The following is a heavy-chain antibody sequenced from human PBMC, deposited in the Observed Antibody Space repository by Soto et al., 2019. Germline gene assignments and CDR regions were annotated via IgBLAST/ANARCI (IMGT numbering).Heavy chain of an antibody. J-gene: IGHJ4*02. CDR3: TTDLRPDFDS. CDR1: GFTFSNAW. CDR2: IKSNTDGGTT. Sequence: GGSLRLSCAASGFTFSNAWMSWVRQAPGKGLEWVGRIKSNTDGGTTDYAAPVKGRFTISRDDSKNALYLQMNSLKTEDTAVYYGTTDLRPDFDSWGQGTLLTVSS. V-gene: IGHV3-15*01.